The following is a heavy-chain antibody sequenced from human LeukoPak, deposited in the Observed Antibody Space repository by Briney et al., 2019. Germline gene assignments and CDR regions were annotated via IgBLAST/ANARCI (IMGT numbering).Heavy chain of an antibody. CDR1: GGSFSGYY. V-gene: IGHV4-34*01. D-gene: IGHD2-2*01. J-gene: IGHJ5*02. Sequence: SETLSLTCAVYGGSFSGYYLSGIRQPPGKGLEWIGEINHSGSTNYNPSLKSRVTISVDTSKNQFSPKLSSVTAADTAVYYCARGALIVVVPAAMRGLKGFDPWGQGTLVTVSS. CDR2: INHSGST. CDR3: ARGALIVVVPAAMRGLKGFDP.